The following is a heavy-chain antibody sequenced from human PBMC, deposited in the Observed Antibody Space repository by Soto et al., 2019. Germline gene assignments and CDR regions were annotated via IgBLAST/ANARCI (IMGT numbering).Heavy chain of an antibody. CDR3: AGSLNYDFGTGFFFGF. Sequence: SGPTLVNPTQTLTLTCTLSGFSLTTRSMCVSWIRQSPGKALEWLALIDWDGDTYYSTSLKTRLTISRDTSTNQVVLTMTNLAPADTATYFCAGSLNYDFGTGFFFGFGGQGALVPVSS. CDR2: IDWDGDT. V-gene: IGHV2-70*01. J-gene: IGHJ4*02. D-gene: IGHD3-3*01. CDR1: GFSLTTRSMC.